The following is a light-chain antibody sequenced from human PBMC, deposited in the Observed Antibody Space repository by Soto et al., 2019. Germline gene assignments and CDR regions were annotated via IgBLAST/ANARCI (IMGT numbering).Light chain of an antibody. J-gene: IGLJ1*01. CDR1: SSDVGGYNY. V-gene: IGLV2-14*01. Sequence: QSVLTQPASVSGSPGQSITISCTGTSSDVGGYNYVSWYQQHTGKAPKLMIYDVSNRPSGVSNRFSGSKSGNTASLTISGLQAEDEAEYYCSSYTSSSTLVFGTVTKLTVL. CDR2: DVS. CDR3: SSYTSSSTLV.